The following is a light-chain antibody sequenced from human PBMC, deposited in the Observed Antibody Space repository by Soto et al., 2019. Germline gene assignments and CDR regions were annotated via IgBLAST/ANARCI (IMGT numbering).Light chain of an antibody. CDR2: SAS. Sequence: EIVLTHSPGTLSLSPGEIATLPCRASPTVNSRDLAWFQQKPGQAPRLLIYSASSRATGIPDRFSGSGSGPDFTLTISRVEPEDFAVYFCQHYGSSPPITFGQGTRLEIK. CDR3: QHYGSSPPIT. V-gene: IGKV3-20*01. J-gene: IGKJ5*01. CDR1: PTVNSRD.